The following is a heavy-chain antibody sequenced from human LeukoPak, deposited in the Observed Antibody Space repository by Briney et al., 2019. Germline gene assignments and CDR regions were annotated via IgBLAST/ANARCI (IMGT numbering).Heavy chain of an antibody. D-gene: IGHD1-14*01. Sequence: GGSLRLSCAASGFTFSSYSMNWVRQAPGKGLEWVSYTSSSSKTIYYADPVKGRFTISRENAKHSPDLQMNSLRDEDSAVYYGARDQGIFDYWGEASLVTVSS. V-gene: IGHV3-48*02. CDR1: GFTFSSYS. CDR3: ARDQGIFDY. CDR2: TSSSSKTI. J-gene: IGHJ4*02.